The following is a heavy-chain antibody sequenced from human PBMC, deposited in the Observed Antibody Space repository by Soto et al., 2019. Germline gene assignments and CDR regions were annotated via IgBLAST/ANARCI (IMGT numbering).Heavy chain of an antibody. V-gene: IGHV4-4*07. CDR2: IYTSASI. J-gene: IGHJ6*01. CDR3: ARDREAGYSFYYGMEV. CDR1: GADINTYS. Sequence: SETLSLTCSVSGADINTYSWTWIRQPAGKGLEWIGRIYTSASINYNPSLRGRVTLSVDTSTNQVSLKLASVTAADTAVYYCARDREAGYSFYYGMEVWEQGPTVRVSS. D-gene: IGHD5-18*01.